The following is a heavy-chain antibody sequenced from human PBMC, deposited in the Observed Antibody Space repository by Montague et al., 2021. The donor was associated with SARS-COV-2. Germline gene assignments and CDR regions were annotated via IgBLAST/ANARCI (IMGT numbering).Heavy chain of an antibody. CDR2: IYYTGNT. D-gene: IGHD3-22*01. CDR1: GGSITNNIDY. V-gene: IGHV4-39*01. Sequence: SETLSLTCTVSGGSITNNIDYWAWFRQPPGKGLEWIGSIYYTGNTYYNPSLKSRVTISVVTSKNQFTLKLSSVITAETAEYYCARLNRSFASSGSPAAFDFWGRGTMVTVSS. CDR3: ARLNRSFASSGSPAAFDF. J-gene: IGHJ3*01.